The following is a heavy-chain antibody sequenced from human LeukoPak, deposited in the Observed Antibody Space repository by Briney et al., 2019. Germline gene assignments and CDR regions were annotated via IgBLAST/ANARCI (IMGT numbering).Heavy chain of an antibody. J-gene: IGHJ5*02. V-gene: IGHV1-46*01. Sequence: ASVKVSCKASGYTFTSYYMHWVRQAPGQGLEWMGIINPSGGSTSYAQKFQGRVTMTRDMSTSTVYMELSSLRSEDTAVYYCARALQYCSGGSCYPGLAAWFDPWGQGTLVTVSS. D-gene: IGHD2-15*01. CDR3: ARALQYCSGGSCYPGLAAWFDP. CDR2: INPSGGST. CDR1: GYTFTSYY.